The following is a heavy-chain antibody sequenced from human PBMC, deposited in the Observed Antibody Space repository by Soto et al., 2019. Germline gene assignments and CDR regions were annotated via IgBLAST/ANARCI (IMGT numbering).Heavy chain of an antibody. D-gene: IGHD3-3*01. CDR1: GYTFTSYY. CDR2: INPSGGST. Sequence: ASVKVSCKASGYTFTSYYMHWVRQAPGQGLEWMGIINPSGGSTSYAQKFKGRVTTTRDTSTSTVNMEQSSLRSENTAVNNCARAFWSLQSESPFDYWGQGTLVTVSA. J-gene: IGHJ4*02. CDR3: ARAFWSLQSESPFDY. V-gene: IGHV1-46*01.